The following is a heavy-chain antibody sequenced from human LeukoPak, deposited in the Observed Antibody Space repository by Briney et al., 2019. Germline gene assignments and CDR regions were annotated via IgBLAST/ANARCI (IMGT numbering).Heavy chain of an antibody. J-gene: IGHJ4*02. CDR1: GGSISSGSYY. V-gene: IGHV4-61*02. D-gene: IGHD5-24*01. Sequence: SETLSLTCSVSGGSISSGSYYWRWIRQPAGQGLEWIGRIYTSGSTNYNPSLKSRVTMSVDTSKNQFSLKLSSVTAADTAVYYCAGHRSKWLQSSFDYWGQGTLVTVSS. CDR3: AGHRSKWLQSSFDY. CDR2: IYTSGST.